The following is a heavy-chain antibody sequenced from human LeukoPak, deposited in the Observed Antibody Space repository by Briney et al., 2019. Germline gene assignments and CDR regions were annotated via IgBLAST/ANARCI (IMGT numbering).Heavy chain of an antibody. CDR3: ARGIGYSYVIDY. D-gene: IGHD5-18*01. V-gene: IGHV4-34*01. CDR2: INHSGST. CDR1: GGSISSYY. J-gene: IGHJ4*02. Sequence: SETLSLTCTVSGGSISSYYWSWIRQPPGKGLEWIGEINHSGSTNYNPSLKSRVTISVDTSKNQFSLKLSSVTAADTAVYYCARGIGYSYVIDYWGQGTLVTVSS.